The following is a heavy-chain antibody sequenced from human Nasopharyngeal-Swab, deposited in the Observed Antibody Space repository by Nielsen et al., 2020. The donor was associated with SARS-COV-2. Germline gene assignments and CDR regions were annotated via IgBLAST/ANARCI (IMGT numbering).Heavy chain of an antibody. V-gene: IGHV4-59*01. D-gene: IGHD2-15*01. Sequence: WIRQPPGNGLEWIGYIYYSGSTNYNPSLKSRVTISVDTSKNQFSLKLSSVAAADTAVYYCASTDCSGGSCYSHYYYYMDVWGKGTTVTVSS. CDR2: IYYSGST. CDR3: ASTDCSGGSCYSHYYYYMDV. J-gene: IGHJ6*03.